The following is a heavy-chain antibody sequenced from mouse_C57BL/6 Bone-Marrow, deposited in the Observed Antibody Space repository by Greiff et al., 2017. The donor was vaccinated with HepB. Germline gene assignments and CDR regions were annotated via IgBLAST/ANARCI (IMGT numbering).Heavy chain of an antibody. CDR3: ARSPFYYGSIPYYAMDY. Sequence: VQLQQPGAELVKPGASVKLSCKASGYTFTSYWMHWVKQRPGQGLEWIGMIHPNSGSTNYNEKFKSKATLTVDKSSSTAYMQLSSLTSEDSAVYYCARSPFYYGSIPYYAMDYWGQGTSVTVSS. D-gene: IGHD1-1*01. J-gene: IGHJ4*01. CDR2: IHPNSGST. CDR1: GYTFTSYW. V-gene: IGHV1-64*01.